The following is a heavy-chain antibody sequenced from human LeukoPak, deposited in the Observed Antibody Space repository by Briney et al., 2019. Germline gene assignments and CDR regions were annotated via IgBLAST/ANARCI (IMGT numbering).Heavy chain of an antibody. CDR2: ISSSSSYI. J-gene: IGHJ4*02. V-gene: IGHV3-21*01. CDR1: GFTFSSYS. Sequence: GGSLRLSCAASGFTFSSYSMNWVRQAPGKGLEWVSSISSSSSYIHYADSVKGRFTISRDNAKNSLYLQMNSLRAEDTAVYYCARDYPRVGATLALLYYWGQGTLVTVSS. CDR3: ARDYPRVGATLALLYY. D-gene: IGHD1-26*01.